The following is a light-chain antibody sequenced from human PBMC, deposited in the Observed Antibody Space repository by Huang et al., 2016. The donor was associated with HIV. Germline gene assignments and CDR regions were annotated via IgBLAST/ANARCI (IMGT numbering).Light chain of an antibody. J-gene: IGKJ5*01. CDR1: QSINGY. CDR3: QQSYSNLIT. Sequence: DIQMTQSPSSPSASIGDRVTITCRASQSINGYLNWYQQRPSQAPRLLIFDASTLHSGVPSRFSGSGSGRDFTLTINDVQSEDVATYFCQQSYSNLITFGQGSRL. V-gene: IGKV1-39*01. CDR2: DAS.